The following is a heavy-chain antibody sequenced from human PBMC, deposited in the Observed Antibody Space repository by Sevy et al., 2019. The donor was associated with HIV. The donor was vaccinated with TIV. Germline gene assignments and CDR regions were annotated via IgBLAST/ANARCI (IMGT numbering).Heavy chain of an antibody. V-gene: IGHV1-2*02. CDR3: ARMGDYFDTSGYYPLKY. CDR1: GYTFTGYY. J-gene: IGHJ4*02. D-gene: IGHD3-22*01. Sequence: ASVKVSCKASGYTFTGYYVHWLRQAPGQGLEWMGWINPKTGGTYFAKKFQDRVTMTTGTPITTAYMELSGLRFDDTAVYYCARMGDYFDTSGYYPLKYCGQGTLVTVSS. CDR2: INPKTGGT.